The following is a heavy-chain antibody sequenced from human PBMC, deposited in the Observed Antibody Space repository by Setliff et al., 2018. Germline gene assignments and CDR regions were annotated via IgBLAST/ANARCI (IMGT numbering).Heavy chain of an antibody. J-gene: IGHJ4*02. CDR2: IYSSGRT. D-gene: IGHD4-17*01. V-gene: IGHV4-59*01. CDR1: GDSISDYH. CDR3: ARELGLRAPVDF. Sequence: PSETLSLTCRVSGDSISDYHWSWIRQPPGQGLEWIGYIYSSGRTNYNPSLKSRVSLSLDTSKTQFSLDLSSVTPADTAVYYCARELGLRAPVDFWGQGTLVTVSS.